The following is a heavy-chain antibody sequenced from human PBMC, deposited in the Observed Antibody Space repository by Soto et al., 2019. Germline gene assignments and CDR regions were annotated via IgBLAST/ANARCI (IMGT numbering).Heavy chain of an antibody. D-gene: IGHD3-3*01. V-gene: IGHV1-18*01. Sequence: ASVKVCCKASGYTFTNFGISWVRQAPGQGLEWMGWISAYNGNTNYAQNFQGRVTMTTDTSTSTAYMELRSLRSDDTAVYYCARDTYDFWSGYPTYDMDVWGQGTTVTVSS. CDR3: ARDTYDFWSGYPTYDMDV. CDR2: ISAYNGNT. CDR1: GYTFTNFG. J-gene: IGHJ6*02.